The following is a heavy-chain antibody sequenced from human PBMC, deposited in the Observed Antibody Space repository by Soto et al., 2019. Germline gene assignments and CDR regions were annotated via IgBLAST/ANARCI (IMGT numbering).Heavy chain of an antibody. V-gene: IGHV1-18*01. CDR3: AGGTGGYSYGYYYYYGMDV. CDR2: ISAYNGNT. D-gene: IGHD5-18*01. J-gene: IGHJ6*02. CDR1: GYTFTSYG. Sequence: QVQLVQSGAEVKKPGASVKVSCKASGYTFTSYGISWVRQAPGQGLEWMGWISAYNGNTNYAQKLQGRVTMTTDTSTGTAYMELRSLRSDDTAVYYCAGGTGGYSYGYYYYYGMDVWGQVTTVTVSS.